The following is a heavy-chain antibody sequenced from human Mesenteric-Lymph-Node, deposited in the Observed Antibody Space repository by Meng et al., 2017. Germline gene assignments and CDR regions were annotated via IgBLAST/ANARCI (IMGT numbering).Heavy chain of an antibody. J-gene: IGHJ4*02. CDR1: GGSISSYY. D-gene: IGHD3-22*01. CDR2: IYHRGST. Sequence: GSLRLPCTVSGGSISSYYWSWIRQPPGKGLEWIGYIYHRGSTNYNPSLKSRVTISVDTSKKQFSLKLSSVTAADTAVYYCARLNYYDSTGYIDYWGQGKLVTVSS. CDR3: ARLNYYDSTGYIDY. V-gene: IGHV4-59*01.